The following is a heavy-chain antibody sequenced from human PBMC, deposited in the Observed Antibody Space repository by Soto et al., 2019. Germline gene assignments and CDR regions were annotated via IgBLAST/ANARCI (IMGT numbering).Heavy chain of an antibody. Sequence: GGSLRFSCAASGFTFSSNAMRWVRQAPGKGLEWVSTISGSGGSTHYADSVKGRFTISRDNSKNTLYLQMNSLRAEDTAVYYCEKFYGGNSAHTYTIDPWGQGTLVTVS. CDR1: GFTFSSNA. J-gene: IGHJ5*02. V-gene: IGHV3-23*01. D-gene: IGHD2-21*02. CDR2: ISGSGGST. CDR3: EKFYGGNSAHTYTIDP.